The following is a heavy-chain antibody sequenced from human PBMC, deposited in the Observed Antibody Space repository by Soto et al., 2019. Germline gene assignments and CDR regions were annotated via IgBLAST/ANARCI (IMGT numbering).Heavy chain of an antibody. CDR1: GFTFSSYS. CDR2: ISSSSSYI. CDR3: ARVPTGDYGDLLAY. J-gene: IGHJ4*02. D-gene: IGHD4-17*01. Sequence: GGSLRLSCAASGFTFSSYSMNWVRQAPGKGLEWVSSISSSSSYIYYADSVKGRFTISRDNAKNSLYLQMNSLRAEDTAVYYFARVPTGDYGDLLAYWGQGSLVTAPQ. V-gene: IGHV3-21*01.